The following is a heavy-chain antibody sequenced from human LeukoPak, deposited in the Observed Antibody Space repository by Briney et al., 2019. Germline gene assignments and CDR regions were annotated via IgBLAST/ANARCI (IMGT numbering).Heavy chain of an antibody. J-gene: IGHJ3*02. CDR2: ISSSSSYI. CDR3: ASFLTYYDFWSGYTPFNAFDI. Sequence: GGSLRLSCAASGFTFSSYSMNWVRQAPGKGLEWVSSISSSSSYIYYADPVKGRFTISRDNAKNSLYLQMNSLRAEDTAVYYCASFLTYYDFWSGYTPFNAFDIWGQGTMVTVSS. V-gene: IGHV3-21*01. CDR1: GFTFSSYS. D-gene: IGHD3-3*01.